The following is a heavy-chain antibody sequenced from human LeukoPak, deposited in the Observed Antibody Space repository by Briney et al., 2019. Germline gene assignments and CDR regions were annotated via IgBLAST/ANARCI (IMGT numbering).Heavy chain of an antibody. V-gene: IGHV3-21*01. CDR2: ISSSSSYI. CDR1: GFTFSSYS. D-gene: IGHD1-26*01. Sequence: GGSLRLSCAASGFTFSSYSMNWVRQAPGKGLEWVSSISSSSSYIYYADSVKGRFTISRDNSKNTLYLQMDSLRGEDTAMYYCARTIVGATTDAFDIWGQGTMVTVSS. CDR3: ARTIVGATTDAFDI. J-gene: IGHJ3*02.